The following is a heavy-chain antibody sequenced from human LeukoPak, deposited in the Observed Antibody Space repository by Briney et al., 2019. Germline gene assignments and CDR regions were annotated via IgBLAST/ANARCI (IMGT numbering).Heavy chain of an antibody. Sequence: SETLSLTCTVSGGSISSTNYYWGWIRQPPGKGLEWIGSIHNSGSTYYKLSLKSRVTISVDKSKNQLSLKLSSVTAADTAVYYCVLNLDYWGQGTLVTVSS. CDR3: VLNLDY. V-gene: IGHV4-39*01. J-gene: IGHJ4*02. CDR1: GGSISSTNYY. CDR2: IHNSGST.